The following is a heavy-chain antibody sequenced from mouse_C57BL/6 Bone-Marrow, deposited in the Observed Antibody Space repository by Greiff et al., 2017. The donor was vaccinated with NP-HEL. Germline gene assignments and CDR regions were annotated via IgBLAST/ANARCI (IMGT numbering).Heavy chain of an antibody. Sequence: EVQLQQSGPELVKPGASVKISCKASGYTFTDYYMNWVKQSHGKSLEWIGDINPNNGGTSYNQKFKGKATLTVDKSSSTAYMELRSLTSEDSAVYYCARGGYDGGKYAMDYWGQGTSVTVSS. CDR2: INPNNGGT. CDR1: GYTFTDYY. D-gene: IGHD2-2*01. J-gene: IGHJ4*01. CDR3: ARGGYDGGKYAMDY. V-gene: IGHV1-26*01.